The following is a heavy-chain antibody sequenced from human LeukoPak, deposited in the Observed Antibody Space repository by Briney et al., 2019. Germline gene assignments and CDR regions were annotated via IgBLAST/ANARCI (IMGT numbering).Heavy chain of an antibody. J-gene: IGHJ3*02. V-gene: IGHV4-39*01. CDR3: ARRKATEEGGAFDI. CDR1: GGSIIISGHY. Sequence: PSETLSLTCTVSGGSIIISGHYWDWIRQSPGTGLEWISSMYHSGRTYHSPSLRSRLTTSVDTSKNQFFLKLGSVTATDTAIYYCARRKATEEGGAFDIWGVGTMVTVSS. CDR2: MYHSGRT. D-gene: IGHD1-26*01.